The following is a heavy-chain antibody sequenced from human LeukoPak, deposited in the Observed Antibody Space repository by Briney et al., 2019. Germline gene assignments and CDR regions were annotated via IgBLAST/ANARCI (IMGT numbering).Heavy chain of an antibody. V-gene: IGHV4-59*08. J-gene: IGHJ4*02. Sequence: SETLSLTCTASGGSISSYNWSWIRQPPEKVLELIGYIYYCGSTNYNPSLKSRVTISVDTSKSQTSLKLSSVTAADTAVYYCASLPVGAAAGSRPFDYWGQGTLVTVSS. D-gene: IGHD6-13*01. CDR1: GGSISSYN. CDR2: IYYCGST. CDR3: ASLPVGAAAGSRPFDY.